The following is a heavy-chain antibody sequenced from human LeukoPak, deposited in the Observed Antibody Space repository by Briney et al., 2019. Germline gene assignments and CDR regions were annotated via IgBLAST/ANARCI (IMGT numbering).Heavy chain of an antibody. V-gene: IGHV1-46*01. CDR3: AREGLDTSDYYGSRLDY. D-gene: IGHD3-22*01. Sequence: ASVKVSCKASGYTFTTYYMHWVRQAPGQGLEWMGIINPSDGSTSYAQKFQDRVTMTRDTSTSTVYMGLSSLRSEDTAVYYCAREGLDTSDYYGSRLDYWGPGTLVTVSS. CDR2: INPSDGST. J-gene: IGHJ4*02. CDR1: GYTFTTYY.